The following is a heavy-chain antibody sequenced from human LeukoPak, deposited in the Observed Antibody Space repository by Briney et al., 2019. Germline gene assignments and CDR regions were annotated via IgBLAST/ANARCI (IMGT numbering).Heavy chain of an antibody. CDR1: GGSFSGYY. CDR2: INHSGST. Sequence: PSETLSLTCAVYGGSFSGYYWSWIRQPPGKGLEWIGEINHSGSTNYNPSLKSRVTISVDTSKNQFSLKLSSVTAADTAVYYCASTTNEYYYDSSGYHMGDYWGQGTLITVSS. J-gene: IGHJ4*02. D-gene: IGHD3-22*01. CDR3: ASTTNEYYYDSSGYHMGDY. V-gene: IGHV4-34*01.